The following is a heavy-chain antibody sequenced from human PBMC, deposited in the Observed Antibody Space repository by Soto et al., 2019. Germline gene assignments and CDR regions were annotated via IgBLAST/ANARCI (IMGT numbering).Heavy chain of an antibody. D-gene: IGHD2-2*02. J-gene: IGHJ6*02. V-gene: IGHV1-24*01. Sequence: ASVKVCCKVSGYTLTELSMHWVRQAPGKGLEWMGGFDPEDGETIYAQKFQGRVTMTEDTSTDTAYMELSSLRSEDTAVYYCATVDPVYCRSTRCYNPYYCYYGMYICRQGTTVAISS. CDR2: FDPEDGET. CDR3: ATVDPVYCRSTRCYNPYYCYYGMYI. CDR1: GYTLTELS.